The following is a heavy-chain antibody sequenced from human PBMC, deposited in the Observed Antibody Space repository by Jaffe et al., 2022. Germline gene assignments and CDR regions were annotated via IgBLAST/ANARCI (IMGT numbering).Heavy chain of an antibody. CDR3: ARGLSRGAGTTGP. CDR1: GFTFSSYS. Sequence: EVQLVESGGGLVQPGGSLRLSCAASGFTFSSYSMNWVRQAPGKGLEWVSYISSSSSTIYYADSVKGRFTISRDNAKNSLYLQMNSLRAEDTAVYYCARGLSRGAGTTGPWGQGTLVTVSS. D-gene: IGHD1-7*01. J-gene: IGHJ5*02. V-gene: IGHV3-48*01. CDR2: ISSSSSTI.